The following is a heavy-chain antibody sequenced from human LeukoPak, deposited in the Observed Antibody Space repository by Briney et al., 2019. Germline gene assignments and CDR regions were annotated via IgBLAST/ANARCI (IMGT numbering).Heavy chain of an antibody. CDR2: INSDGSST. CDR3: GRDWGMVRGVIDY. V-gene: IGHV3-74*01. Sequence: GGSLRLSCAASGFTFSSYWMHWVRQAPGKGLVWVSRINSDGSSTSYADSVKGRFTISRDNAKNTPYLQMNSLRAEDTAVYYCGRDWGMVRGVIDYWGQGTLVTVSS. CDR1: GFTFSSYW. J-gene: IGHJ4*02. D-gene: IGHD3-10*01.